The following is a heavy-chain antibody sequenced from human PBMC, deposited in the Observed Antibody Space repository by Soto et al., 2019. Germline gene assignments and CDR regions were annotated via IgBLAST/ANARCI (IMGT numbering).Heavy chain of an antibody. CDR2: ISAYNGNT. V-gene: IGHV1-18*01. D-gene: IGHD6-13*01. Sequence: ASVKVSCKASGYTFTSYGISWVRQAPGQGLEWMGWISAYNGNTNYAQKLQGRVTMTTDTSTSTAYMELRSLRSDDTAVYYCAREYSSSWSGWFDPWGQGTLVTVSS. CDR1: GYTFTSYG. CDR3: AREYSSSWSGWFDP. J-gene: IGHJ5*02.